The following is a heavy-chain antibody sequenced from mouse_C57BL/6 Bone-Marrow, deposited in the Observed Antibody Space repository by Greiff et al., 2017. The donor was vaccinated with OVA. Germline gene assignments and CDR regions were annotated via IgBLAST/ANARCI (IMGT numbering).Heavy chain of an antibody. V-gene: IGHV5-6*02. CDR2: ISSGGSYT. J-gene: IGHJ3*01. CDR1: GFTFSSYG. D-gene: IGHD1-1*01. CDR3: ARRAYGSGFAY. Sequence: DVKLVESGGDLVKPGGSLKLSCAASGFTFSSYGMSWVRQTPDKRLEWVATISSGGSYTYYPDRVKGRFTIYRDNAKNTLYLQMSSLKSEDTARYYCARRAYGSGFAYWGQGTLVTVSA.